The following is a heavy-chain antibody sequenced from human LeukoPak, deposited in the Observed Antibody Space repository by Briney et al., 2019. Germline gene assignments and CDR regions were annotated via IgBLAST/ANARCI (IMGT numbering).Heavy chain of an antibody. J-gene: IGHJ4*02. CDR3: ARGRYYGSGSYYTRHFDY. V-gene: IGHV4-38-2*02. D-gene: IGHD3-10*01. CDR2: IYHSGST. CDR1: GYSISSGYY. Sequence: SETLSLTCTVSGYSISSGYYWGWIRQPPGKGLEWIGSIYHSGSTYYNPSLKSRVTISVDTSKNQFSLKLSSVTAADTAVYYCARGRYYGSGSYYTRHFDYWGQGTLVTVSS.